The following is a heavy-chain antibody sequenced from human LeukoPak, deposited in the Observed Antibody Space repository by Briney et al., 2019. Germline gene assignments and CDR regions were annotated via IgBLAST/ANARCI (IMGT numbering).Heavy chain of an antibody. Sequence: GGSLRLSCEASGFTFTTYSMTWVRQAPGKGLEWVSIISSGSSAIFSADALKGRFTISRDDAKNSLYLQMNSLRAEDTAVYYCARETSQKAFDYWGQGTLVTVSS. CDR1: GFTFTTYS. CDR2: ISSGSSAI. J-gene: IGHJ4*02. CDR3: ARETSQKAFDY. V-gene: IGHV3-21*01.